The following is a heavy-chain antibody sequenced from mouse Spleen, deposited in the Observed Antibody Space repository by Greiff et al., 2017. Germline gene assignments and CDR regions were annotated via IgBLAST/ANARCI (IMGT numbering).Heavy chain of an antibody. D-gene: IGHD2-14*01. Sequence: EVQGVESGGGLVQPKGSLKLSCAASGFSFNTYAMNWVRQAPGKGLEWVARIRSKSNNYATYYADSVKDRFTISRDDSESMLYLQMNNLKTEDTAMYYCVRQGYRYAFDTWGQGTTLTVSS. CDR1: GFSFNTYA. J-gene: IGHJ2*01. CDR2: IRSKSNNYAT. V-gene: IGHV10-1*01. CDR3: VRQGYRYAFDT.